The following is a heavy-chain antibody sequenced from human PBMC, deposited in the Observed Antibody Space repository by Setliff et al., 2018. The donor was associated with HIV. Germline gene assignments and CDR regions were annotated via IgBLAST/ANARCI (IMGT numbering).Heavy chain of an antibody. D-gene: IGHD6-25*01. CDR3: ARSQRLPGLQPPYWYFDL. V-gene: IGHV4-34*01. CDR1: GESFSDSY. CDR2: ISHTGST. J-gene: IGHJ2*01. Sequence: PSETLSLTCAVYGESFSDSYYTWIRQPPGQGLEWIGQISHTGSTTYNSSLKSRVTMSVDSSRNQFSLTLTSLSVPDTAVYFCARSQRLPGLQPPYWYFDLWGRGTLVTVS.